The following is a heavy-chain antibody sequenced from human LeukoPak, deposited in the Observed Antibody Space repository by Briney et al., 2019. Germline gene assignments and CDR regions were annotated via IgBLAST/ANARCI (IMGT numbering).Heavy chain of an antibody. Sequence: SETLSLTCTVSGGSISSSSYYWGWIRQPPGKGLEWIGSNYYSGSTYYNPSLKSRVTISVDTSKNQFSLKLSSVTAADTAVYYCARRGAFDIWGQGTMVTVSS. CDR3: ARRGAFDI. CDR1: GGSISSSSYY. J-gene: IGHJ3*02. V-gene: IGHV4-39*07. CDR2: NYYSGST.